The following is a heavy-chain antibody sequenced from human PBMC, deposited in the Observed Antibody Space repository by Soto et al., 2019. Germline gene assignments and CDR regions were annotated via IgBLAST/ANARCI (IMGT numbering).Heavy chain of an antibody. J-gene: IGHJ4*02. CDR3: EKDIPYYYDSRGYYDY. CDR1: GSTFSSYA. V-gene: IGHV3-23*01. CDR2: ISVSGGSR. D-gene: IGHD3-22*01. Sequence: PGGSLRLSCAASGSTFSSYAMSWVRQAPGKGLEWVSAISVSGGSRYYADSVRGRFTISRDNSKNTLYLQMNSLRAEDTAVYYFEKDIPYYYDSRGYYDYWGQGTLVTVSS.